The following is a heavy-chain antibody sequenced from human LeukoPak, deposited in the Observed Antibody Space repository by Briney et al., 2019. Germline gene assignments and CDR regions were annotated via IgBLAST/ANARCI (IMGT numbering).Heavy chain of an antibody. V-gene: IGHV3-23*01. Sequence: GGSLRLSCAASGFTFSNYAVSWVRQAPGKGLEWISTISGSGGSTYYADSVKGRFTISRDNAKNSLYLQMNSLRAEDTAVYYCARSKNRLTPFDYWGQGTLVTVSS. CDR2: ISGSGGST. CDR1: GFTFSNYA. D-gene: IGHD1-14*01. J-gene: IGHJ4*02. CDR3: ARSKNRLTPFDY.